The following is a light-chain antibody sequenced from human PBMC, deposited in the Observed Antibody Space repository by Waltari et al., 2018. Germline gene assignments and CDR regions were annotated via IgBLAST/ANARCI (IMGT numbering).Light chain of an antibody. CDR3: CSYAGSSTLRV. CDR1: SSDVGGYNY. V-gene: IGLV2-23*02. Sequence: QSALTQPASVSGSPGQSITISCTGTSSDVGGYNYVSLYQQHPGKAPKLMIYDVSKRPSGVSNRFSGSKSGNTASLTISGLQAEDEADYYCCSYAGSSTLRVFGTGTKVTVL. CDR2: DVS. J-gene: IGLJ1*01.